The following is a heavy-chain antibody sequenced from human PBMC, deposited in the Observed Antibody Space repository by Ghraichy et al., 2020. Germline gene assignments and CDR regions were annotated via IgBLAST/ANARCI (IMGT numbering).Heavy chain of an antibody. J-gene: IGHJ4*02. CDR3: ARHGETGEYYFDY. CDR2: IYYSGST. V-gene: IGHV4-39*01. D-gene: IGHD7-27*01. CDR1: GGSISSSSYY. Sequence: GSLRLSCTVSGGSISSSSYYWGWIRQPPGKGLEWIGSIYYSGSTYYNPSLKSRVTISVDTSKNQFSLKLSSVTAADTAVYYCARHGETGEYYFDYWGQGTLVTVSS.